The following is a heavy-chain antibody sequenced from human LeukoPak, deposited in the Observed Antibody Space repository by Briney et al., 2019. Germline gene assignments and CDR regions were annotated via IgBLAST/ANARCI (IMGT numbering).Heavy chain of an antibody. V-gene: IGHV1-69*13. D-gene: IGHD2-2*01. J-gene: IGHJ6*03. CDR2: IIPIFGTA. Sequence: SVKVSCKASGGTFSSYAISWVRQAPGQGLEWMGGIIPIFGTANYAQKFQGRVTITADESTSTAYMELSSLSSEDTAVYYCARDFSGVDCSSTSCSHYYSYYMDVWGKGTTVTVSS. CDR3: ARDFSGVDCSSTSCSHYYSYYMDV. CDR1: GGTFSSYA.